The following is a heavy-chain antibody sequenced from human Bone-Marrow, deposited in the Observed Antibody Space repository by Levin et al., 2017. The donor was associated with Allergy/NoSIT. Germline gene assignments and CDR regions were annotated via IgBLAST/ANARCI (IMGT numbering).Heavy chain of an antibody. Sequence: GESLKISCKASGYTFTGYYIHWVRQAPGQGLEWMGWINPKSGGTNYAQKFQGRVTMTRDTSISTAYMELSRLRSDDPAVYYCARFGDLGAELNWGQGTLVTVSS. CDR1: GYTFTGYY. D-gene: IGHD3-10*01. V-gene: IGHV1-2*02. CDR2: INPKSGGT. CDR3: ARFGDLGAELN. J-gene: IGHJ4*02.